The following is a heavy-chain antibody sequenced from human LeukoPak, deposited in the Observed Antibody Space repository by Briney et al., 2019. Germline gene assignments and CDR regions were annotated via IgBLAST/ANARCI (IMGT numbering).Heavy chain of an antibody. CDR2: ISSSGSTI. Sequence: GGSLRLSCAASGFTFSSYEMNWVSQAPGKGLEWVSYISSSGSTIYYADSVKGRFTISRDNAKNSLYLQMNSLRAEDTAVYYCAREGWFGELSNWFDPWGQGTLVTVSS. CDR1: GFTFSSYE. J-gene: IGHJ5*02. CDR3: AREGWFGELSNWFDP. D-gene: IGHD3-10*01. V-gene: IGHV3-48*03.